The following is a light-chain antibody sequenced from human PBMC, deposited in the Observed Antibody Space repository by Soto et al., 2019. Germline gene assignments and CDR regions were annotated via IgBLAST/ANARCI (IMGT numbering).Light chain of an antibody. V-gene: IGKV3-11*01. J-gene: IGKJ1*01. CDR2: DAS. CDR1: QSVSSF. CDR3: QQRLNGWT. Sequence: EIVLTQSPATLSLSPGERATLSCRASQSVSSFLAWYQQKPGQAPRLLIWDASNRATGVPARFTGRGSGTDYTLTTICLEPEDVAVCYCQQRLNGWTFGHRTQVEFK.